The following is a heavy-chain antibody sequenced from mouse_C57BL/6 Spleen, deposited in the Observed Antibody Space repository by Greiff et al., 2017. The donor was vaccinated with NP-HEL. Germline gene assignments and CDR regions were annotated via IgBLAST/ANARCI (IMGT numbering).Heavy chain of an antibody. CDR2: INPYNGGT. CDR3: ARSIYYDYDWYFDV. V-gene: IGHV1-19*01. Sequence: VQLQQSGPVLVKPGASVKMSCKASGYTFTDYYMNWVKQSHGKSLEWIGVINPYNGGTSYNQKFKGKATLTVDKSSSTAYMELNSLTSEDSAVYYCARSIYYDYDWYFDVWGTGTTVTVSS. J-gene: IGHJ1*03. CDR1: GYTFTDYY. D-gene: IGHD2-4*01.